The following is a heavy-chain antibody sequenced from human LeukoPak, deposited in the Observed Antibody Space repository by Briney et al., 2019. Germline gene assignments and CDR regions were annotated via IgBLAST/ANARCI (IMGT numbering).Heavy chain of an antibody. CDR3: ARHSEPNSNLLWFDP. D-gene: IGHD2/OR15-2a*01. J-gene: IGHJ5*02. V-gene: IGHV4-59*08. CDR2: IYDSGNT. Sequence: PSETLSLTCTVSGGSISSYYWSWIRQPPGKGLEWIGYIYDSGNTKYNSSLKSRVTISVDTSKNQFSLKLSSVTAADTAVYYCARHSEPNSNLLWFDPWGQGTLVTVSP. CDR1: GGSISSYY.